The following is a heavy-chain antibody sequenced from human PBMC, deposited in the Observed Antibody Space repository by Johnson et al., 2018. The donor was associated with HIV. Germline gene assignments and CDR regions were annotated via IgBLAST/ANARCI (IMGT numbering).Heavy chain of an antibody. CDR2: ISYDGSNR. CDR1: GFSFSSYA. V-gene: IGHV3-30*04. J-gene: IGHJ3*02. Sequence: QMQLVESGGGVVQPGRSLRLSCAASGFSFSSYAMHWVRQAPGKGLEWVAVISYDGSNRYYADSVKGRFTISRDNSKNTLFLQMNSLKTEDTAVYYCTSTARITIFGVVITQPDAFDIWGQGTMVTVSS. D-gene: IGHD3-3*01. CDR3: TSTARITIFGVVITQPDAFDI.